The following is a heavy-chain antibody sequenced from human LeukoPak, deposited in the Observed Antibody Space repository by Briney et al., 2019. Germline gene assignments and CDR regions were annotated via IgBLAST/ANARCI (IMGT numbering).Heavy chain of an antibody. CDR2: ISAYSGNT. J-gene: IGHJ4*02. CDR1: GYTFTSYG. D-gene: IGHD3-10*01. CDR3: ARDWNTMVRGVITPFDY. Sequence: ASVKVSCKASGYTFTSYGISWVRQAPGQGLEWMGWISAYSGNTNYAQKLQGRVTMTTDTSTSTAYMELRSLRSDDTAVYYCARDWNTMVRGVITPFDYWGQGTLVTVSS. V-gene: IGHV1-18*01.